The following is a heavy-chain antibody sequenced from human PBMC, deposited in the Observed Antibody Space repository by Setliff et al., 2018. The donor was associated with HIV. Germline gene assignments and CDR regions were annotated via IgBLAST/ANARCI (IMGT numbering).Heavy chain of an antibody. CDR3: ARVSKSSPDAFDI. D-gene: IGHD6-13*01. J-gene: IGHJ3*02. CDR2: IKSKTDGETE. Sequence: GGSLRLSCAASGFTFTNAWMRWVRQAPGKGLEWVGRIKSKTDGETEDYAAPVKGRFIISRADSKNSLYLQLNSLRAEDTDVYYWARVSKSSPDAFDIWGQGTMVTVSS. CDR1: GFTFTNAW. V-gene: IGHV3-15*01.